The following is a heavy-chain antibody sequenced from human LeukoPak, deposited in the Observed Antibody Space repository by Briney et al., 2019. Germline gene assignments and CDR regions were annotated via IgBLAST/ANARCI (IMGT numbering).Heavy chain of an antibody. V-gene: IGHV3-11*04. D-gene: IGHD5/OR15-5a*01. CDR3: ARGVSGTGPDI. J-gene: IGHJ3*02. CDR2: ISSSSSSV. CDR1: GFSFSDFY. Sequence: PGGSLRLSCVASGFSFSDFYMSWIRQAPGKGLEWVSYISSSSSSVHYADSVKGRFTISRDNAKNTMYLQMNSLRAEDTAVYYCARGVSGTGPDIWGLGTMVTVSS.